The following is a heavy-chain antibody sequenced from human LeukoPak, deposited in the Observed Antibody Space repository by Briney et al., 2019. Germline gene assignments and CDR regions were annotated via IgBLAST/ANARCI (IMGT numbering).Heavy chain of an antibody. J-gene: IGHJ5*02. CDR1: DGSISSGDYY. CDR2: MYYSGST. Sequence: SETLSLTCTVSDGSISSGDYYWSWIRQPPGKGLEWIGYMYYSGSTYYNPSLKSRATISVDTSKNQFSLKLSSVTAADTAVYYCARPYYYDSRIDPWGQGTLVTVSS. V-gene: IGHV4-30-4*01. CDR3: ARPYYYDSRIDP. D-gene: IGHD3-22*01.